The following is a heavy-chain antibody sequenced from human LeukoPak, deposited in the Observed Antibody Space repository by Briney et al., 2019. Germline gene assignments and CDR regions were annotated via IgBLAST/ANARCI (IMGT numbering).Heavy chain of an antibody. CDR1: GFTFSDYY. D-gene: IGHD3-10*01. Sequence: NPGGSLRLSCAASGFTFSDYYMSWIRQAPGKGLEWVSYISSSGSTIYSADSVKGRFTISRDNTKNSLYLQMNSLRAEDTAVYYCARLSFYYGSGSDRDFDYWGQGTLVTVSS. V-gene: IGHV3-11*04. CDR2: ISSSGSTI. J-gene: IGHJ4*02. CDR3: ARLSFYYGSGSDRDFDY.